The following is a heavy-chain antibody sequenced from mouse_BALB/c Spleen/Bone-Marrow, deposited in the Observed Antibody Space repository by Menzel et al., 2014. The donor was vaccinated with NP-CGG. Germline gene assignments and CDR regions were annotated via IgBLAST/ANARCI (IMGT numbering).Heavy chain of an antibody. CDR3: ARRGDYYGAMDY. D-gene: IGHD1-1*01. J-gene: IGHJ4*01. Sequence: QVQLKESGAELVKPGASVKLSCKASGYIFTNYWMHWVEQRPGQGLSWIGEINPTNGRSNYNEKFKSKATLTVDKSSSTAYMQLSSLTSEDSAVYYCARRGDYYGAMDYWGQGTPLTVSS. V-gene: IGHV1S81*02. CDR1: GYIFTNYW. CDR2: INPTNGRS.